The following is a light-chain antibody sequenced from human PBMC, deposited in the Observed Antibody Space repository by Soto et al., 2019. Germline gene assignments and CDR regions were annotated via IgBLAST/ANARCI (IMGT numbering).Light chain of an antibody. CDR2: GAS. Sequence: DIQMTQSPSSVSASVGDRVTITCRASQDISTYVVWYQQKPGTAPNLLISGASSLQSGVPSRSSGSGSRTDFTLTIASLQSEDVATSYSQKANMFHLSFGQGTKVEIK. J-gene: IGKJ1*01. CDR1: QDISTY. CDR3: QKANMFHLS. V-gene: IGKV1-12*01.